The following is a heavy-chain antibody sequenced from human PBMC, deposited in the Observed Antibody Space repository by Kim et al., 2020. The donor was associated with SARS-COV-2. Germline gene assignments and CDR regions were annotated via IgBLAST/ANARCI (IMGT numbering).Heavy chain of an antibody. CDR3: ARDRPRDPLGYCSSTSCSPFGMDV. Sequence: SETLSLTCTVSGGSISSGGYYWSWIRQHPGKGLEWIGYIYYSGSTYYNPSLKSRVTISVDTSKNQFSLKLSSVTAADTAVYYCARDRPRDPLGYCSSTSCSPFGMDVWGQGTTVTVSS. V-gene: IGHV4-31*03. J-gene: IGHJ6*02. CDR2: IYYSGST. CDR1: GGSISSGGYY. D-gene: IGHD2-2*01.